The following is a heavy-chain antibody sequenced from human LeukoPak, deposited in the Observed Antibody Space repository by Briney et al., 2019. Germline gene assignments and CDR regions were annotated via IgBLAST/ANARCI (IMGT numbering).Heavy chain of an antibody. CDR2: IYYSGST. CDR3: ARDLGSGWPLDY. V-gene: IGHV4-59*12. D-gene: IGHD6-19*01. Sequence: ASETLSLTCTVSGYSISSYSWSWVRQPPGRGLEWIGYIYYSGSTTYNPSLKSRVTISLDTSKNQFSLKLSSVTAADTAVYYCARDLGSGWPLDYWGQGTLVTVSS. CDR1: GYSISSYS. J-gene: IGHJ4*02.